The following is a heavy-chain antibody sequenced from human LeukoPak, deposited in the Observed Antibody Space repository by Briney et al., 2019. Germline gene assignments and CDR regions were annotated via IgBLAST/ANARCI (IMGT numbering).Heavy chain of an antibody. CDR1: GFTFSSYW. V-gene: IGHV3-74*01. Sequence: GGSLRLSCAASGFTFSSYWMHWVRQAPGKGLVWVSRISSDRSSTSYADSVKGRFTISRDSAKNTLYLQMNSPRAEDTAVIYGAKDLVLNRRGLGYWGQGPLAIV. D-gene: IGHD1-14*01. CDR3: AKDLVLNRRGLGY. CDR2: ISSDRSST. J-gene: IGHJ4*02.